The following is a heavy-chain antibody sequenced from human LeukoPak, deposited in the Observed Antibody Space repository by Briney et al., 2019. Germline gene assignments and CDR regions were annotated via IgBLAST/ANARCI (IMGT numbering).Heavy chain of an antibody. V-gene: IGHV3-53*05. Sequence: GGSLRLSCAASGFTVSSNYMTWVRQAPGKGLEWVSVIYKNAITYYADTVKGRFTISRDNSKNMLYLQMNSLRSEDTAVYYCARDLGALNDYWGQGTLVTVSS. CDR1: GFTVSSNY. J-gene: IGHJ4*02. CDR3: ARDLGALNDY. CDR2: IYKNAIT. D-gene: IGHD3-16*01.